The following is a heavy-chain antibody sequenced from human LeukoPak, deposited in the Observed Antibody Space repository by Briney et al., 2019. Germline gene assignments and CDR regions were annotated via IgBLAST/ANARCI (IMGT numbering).Heavy chain of an antibody. CDR1: GFTFDDYA. J-gene: IGHJ4*02. CDR2: ISWNSGSI. Sequence: PGGSLRLSCAASGFTFDDYAMHWVRQAPGKGLEWVSGISWNSGSIGYADSVKGRFTISRDNAKNSLYLRMNSLRAEDTALYYCAKGDYYDSSVPDYWGQGTLVTVSS. V-gene: IGHV3-9*01. CDR3: AKGDYYDSSVPDY. D-gene: IGHD3-22*01.